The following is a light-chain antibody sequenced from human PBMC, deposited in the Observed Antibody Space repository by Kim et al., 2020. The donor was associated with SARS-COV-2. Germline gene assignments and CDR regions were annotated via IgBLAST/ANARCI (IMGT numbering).Light chain of an antibody. Sequence: EIVLTQSPGTLSLSPGERATLSCRASQSVSSRYLAWYQQKPGQAPRLLIYGASSRATGIPDRFSGSGSGTDFTLTISRLEPADFAIYYCQQYGSSTALTFGGGTKVDIK. CDR2: GAS. CDR3: QQYGSSTALT. V-gene: IGKV3-20*01. J-gene: IGKJ4*01. CDR1: QSVSSRY.